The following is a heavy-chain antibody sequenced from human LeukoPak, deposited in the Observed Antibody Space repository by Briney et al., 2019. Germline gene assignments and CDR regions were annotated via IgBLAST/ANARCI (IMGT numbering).Heavy chain of an antibody. CDR1: GYTFTGYY. Sequence: ASVKVSCKASGYTFTGYYMHWVRQAPGQGLEWMGWINPNSGGTNYARKFQGRVTMTRDTSISTAYMELSRLRSDDTAVYYCARAMDYYDSSGYYDYWGQGTLVTVSS. V-gene: IGHV1-2*02. D-gene: IGHD3-22*01. CDR2: INPNSGGT. J-gene: IGHJ4*02. CDR3: ARAMDYYDSSGYYDY.